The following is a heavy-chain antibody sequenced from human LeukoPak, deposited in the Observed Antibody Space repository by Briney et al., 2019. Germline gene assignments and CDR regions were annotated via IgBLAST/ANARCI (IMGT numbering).Heavy chain of an antibody. J-gene: IGHJ4*02. CDR2: ISSSSSSYI. Sequence: GGFLRLSCAASGFTFSSYSMNWVRQAPGKGLEWVSSISSSSSSYIYYADSVKGRFTISRDNAKNSLYLQMNSLRAEDTAVYYCARAYDFWSGSDYWGQGTLVTVSS. CDR3: ARAYDFWSGSDY. V-gene: IGHV3-21*01. CDR1: GFTFSSYS. D-gene: IGHD3-3*01.